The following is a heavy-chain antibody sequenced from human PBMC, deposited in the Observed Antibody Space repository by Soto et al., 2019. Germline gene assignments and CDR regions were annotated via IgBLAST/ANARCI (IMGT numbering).Heavy chain of an antibody. D-gene: IGHD2-15*01. CDR1: GGSISSGGYS. Sequence: SETLSLTCAVSGGSISSGGYSWSWIRQPPGKGLEWIGYIYHSGSTYYNPSLKSRVTISVDRSKNQFSLKVNSVTIADTAVYYCARRSHTNWPAYWGHGTPVTVSS. CDR2: IYHSGST. V-gene: IGHV4-30-2*01. J-gene: IGHJ5*01. CDR3: ARRSHTNWPAY.